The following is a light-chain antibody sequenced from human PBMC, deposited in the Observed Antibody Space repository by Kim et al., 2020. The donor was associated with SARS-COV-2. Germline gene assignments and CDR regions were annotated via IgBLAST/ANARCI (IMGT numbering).Light chain of an antibody. CDR1: QSVSSN. CDR3: QQYNNWPPLT. V-gene: IGKV3-15*01. Sequence: SPGERATLSCRASQSVSSNLAWYQQKPGQAPRLLIYGASTRATGIPARFSGSGSGTEFTLTISSLQSVDFAVYYCQQYNNWPPLTFGGGTKVEIK. J-gene: IGKJ4*01. CDR2: GAS.